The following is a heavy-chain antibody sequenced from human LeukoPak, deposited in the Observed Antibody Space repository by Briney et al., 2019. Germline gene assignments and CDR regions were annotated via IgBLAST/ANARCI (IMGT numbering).Heavy chain of an antibody. CDR2: IRSKANSYAT. CDR1: GFTFSGSA. J-gene: IGHJ6*02. CDR3: TRHLRTFRFGELLSDYYYGMDV. D-gene: IGHD3-10*01. Sequence: PGGSLKLSCAASGFTFSGSAMIWVRQAPGKGLEWVGRIRSKANSYATAYAASVKGRFTISRDDSKTTAYLQMNSLKTEDTAVYYCTRHLRTFRFGELLSDYYYGMDVWGQGTTVTVSS. V-gene: IGHV3-73*01.